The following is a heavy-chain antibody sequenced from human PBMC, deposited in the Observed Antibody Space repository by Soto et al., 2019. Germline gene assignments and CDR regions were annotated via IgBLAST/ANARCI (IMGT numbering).Heavy chain of an antibody. CDR1: GFTFSTYT. CDR2: ISYNGKYE. V-gene: IGHV3-30*04. CDR3: XTXPGGAAY. D-gene: IGHD6-25*01. Sequence: QVHLVESGGGVVQPGRSLRLSCAASGFTFSTYTMHWVRQAPGKGLEWVADISYNGKYEYYADSVKGRFTISRDNSKSTLYLQMNSLTPEDTAVXYCXTXPGGAAYWGQGTLVTVSS. J-gene: IGHJ4*02.